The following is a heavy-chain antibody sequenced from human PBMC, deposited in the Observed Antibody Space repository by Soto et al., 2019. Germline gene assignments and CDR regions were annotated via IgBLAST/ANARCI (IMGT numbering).Heavy chain of an antibody. V-gene: IGHV4-30-4*01. J-gene: IGHJ4*02. CDR1: GGSISSGDYY. CDR3: ARAVRGSYYDS. D-gene: IGHD1-26*01. CDR2: IFYSGST. Sequence: QVQLQESGPGLVKPSQTLSLTCTVSGGSISSGDYYWSWIHQPPGKGLEWIGYIFYSGSTYYNPSLKSRLCISVDTSKNQFSLKLSSVTAADTAVYYCARAVRGSYYDSWGQGTLVTVSS.